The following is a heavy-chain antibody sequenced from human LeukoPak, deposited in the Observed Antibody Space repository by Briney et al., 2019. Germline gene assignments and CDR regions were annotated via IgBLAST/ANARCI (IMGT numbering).Heavy chain of an antibody. J-gene: IGHJ2*01. CDR3: ARRGSSAYYWYFDL. Sequence: SETLSLTCTVSGVSISSSNYYWGWIRQPPGKGLEWIGSISYSGSTSYTPSLKSRVTISVDTSKNQFSLKLSSVTATDTAVYYCARRGSSAYYWYFDLWGRGTLVTVSS. CDR1: GVSISSSNYY. CDR2: ISYSGST. D-gene: IGHD3-22*01. V-gene: IGHV4-39*01.